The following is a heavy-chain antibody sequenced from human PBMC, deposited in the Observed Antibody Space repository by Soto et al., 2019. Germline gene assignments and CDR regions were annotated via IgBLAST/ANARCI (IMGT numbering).Heavy chain of an antibody. D-gene: IGHD2-15*01. CDR1: GGTFSSYA. J-gene: IGHJ5*02. V-gene: IGHV1-69*12. CDR2: IIPIFGTA. CDR3: ARLGCSGGSCYAAWFDP. Sequence: QVQLVQSGAEVKKPGSSVKVSCKASGGTFSSYAISWVRQAPGQGLEWMGGIIPIFGTANYAQKFQVRVTITADESTSTAYMELSSLRSEDTAVYYCARLGCSGGSCYAAWFDPWGQGTLVTVSS.